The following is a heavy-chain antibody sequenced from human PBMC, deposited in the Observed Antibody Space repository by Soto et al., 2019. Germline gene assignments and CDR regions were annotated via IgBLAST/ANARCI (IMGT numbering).Heavy chain of an antibody. V-gene: IGHV4-59*01. CDR1: GGTISSYY. D-gene: IGHD6-19*01. CDR3: ARLSNYGNGWSTFDY. J-gene: IGHJ4*02. Sequence: SETLSLTCTVSGGTISSYYWSWIRQPPGKGLEWIGYIFYSGDTNSSPSLKSRVTISVDMSKNQFSLKLSSVTTADTAVYYCARLSNYGNGWSTFDYWGRGTLVTVSS. CDR2: IFYSGDT.